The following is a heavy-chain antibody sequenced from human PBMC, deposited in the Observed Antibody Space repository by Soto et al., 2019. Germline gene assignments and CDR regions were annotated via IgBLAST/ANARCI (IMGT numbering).Heavy chain of an antibody. Sequence: SETLSLTCTVSGGSISSYYWSWIRQPPGKGLEWIGYMYYSGRTNYNPSLKSRVTISVDTSKNQFSLKLSSVTAADTAVYYCARVPMYYDILTGYSDYYYYGIDVWGQGTTVTVSS. CDR1: GGSISSYY. D-gene: IGHD3-9*01. J-gene: IGHJ6*02. CDR2: MYYSGRT. CDR3: ARVPMYYDILTGYSDYYYYGIDV. V-gene: IGHV4-59*01.